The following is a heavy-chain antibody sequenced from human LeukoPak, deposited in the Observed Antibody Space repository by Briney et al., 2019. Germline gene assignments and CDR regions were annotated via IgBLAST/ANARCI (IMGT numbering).Heavy chain of an antibody. J-gene: IGHJ6*02. CDR3: VSRGPKSVLEYYYYCGMDV. CDR1: GGTFSSYA. D-gene: IGHD3-3*01. CDR2: IIPIFGTA. Sequence: SVKVSCKASGGTFSSYAISWVRQALGQGLEWMGGIIPIFGTANYAQKFQGRVTITADESTSTAYMELSSLRSEDTAAYYCVSRGPKSVLEYYYYCGMDVWGQGTTVTVSS. V-gene: IGHV1-69*01.